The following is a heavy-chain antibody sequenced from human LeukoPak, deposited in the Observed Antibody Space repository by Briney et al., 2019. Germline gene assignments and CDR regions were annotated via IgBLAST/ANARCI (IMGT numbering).Heavy chain of an antibody. CDR2: ITISSTYI. CDR3: ARDKAGGTPNYYYSMDV. D-gene: IGHD6-19*01. Sequence: GGSLRLSCAASGFTFSSYSLNWVRQAPGKGLEWVSSITISSTYIYYADSVKGRFTVSRDNAKNSLYLQMNSLRAEDTAVCYCARDKAGGTPNYYYSMDVWGKGTTVTVSS. CDR1: GFTFSSYS. J-gene: IGHJ6*03. V-gene: IGHV3-21*01.